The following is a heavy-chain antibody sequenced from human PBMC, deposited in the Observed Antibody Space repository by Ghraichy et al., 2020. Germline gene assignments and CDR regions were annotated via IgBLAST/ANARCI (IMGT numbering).Heavy chain of an antibody. J-gene: IGHJ3*02. CDR3: AHRPPWLVRNDDAFAI. D-gene: IGHD6-19*01. CDR1: GFSLSTRGVG. Sequence: SGPTLVKPTQTLTLTCTFSGFSLSTRGVGVGWIRQPPGKALEWLALIYWDDDKRYSPSLKSRLTITKDTSKNQVVLTMTNMDPVDTATYYCAHRPPWLVRNDDAFAIWGQGTMVTVSS. V-gene: IGHV2-5*02. CDR2: IYWDDDK.